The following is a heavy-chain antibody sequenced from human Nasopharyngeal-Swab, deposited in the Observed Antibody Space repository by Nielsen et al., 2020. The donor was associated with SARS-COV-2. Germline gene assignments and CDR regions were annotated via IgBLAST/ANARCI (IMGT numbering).Heavy chain of an antibody. CDR3: AKVLRFLEWSGGMDV. CDR2: MSNDSYVI. J-gene: IGHJ6*02. D-gene: IGHD3-3*01. V-gene: IGHV3-11*06. Sequence: GGSLRLSCAASGFIFSDQYMSWMRQAPGKGLEWLSYMSNDSYVIKYADSVKGRLTVSRDNSKNTLYLQMNSLRAEDTAVYYCAKVLRFLEWSGGMDVWGQGTTVTVSS. CDR1: GFIFSDQY.